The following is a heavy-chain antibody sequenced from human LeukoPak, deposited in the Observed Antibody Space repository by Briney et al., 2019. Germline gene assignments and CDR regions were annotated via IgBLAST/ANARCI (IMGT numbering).Heavy chain of an antibody. Sequence: TGGSLRLSYAGSGFTFSSYTINGARQAPGKGLEWVSSISSSSSYMYYADSVKGRFTISRDNAKNSFYLQMNSLRAEDTAVYYCSFQRGMDVWGQGTTVTVSS. CDR2: ISSSSSYM. CDR1: GFTFSSYT. CDR3: SFQRGMDV. J-gene: IGHJ6*02. D-gene: IGHD2/OR15-2a*01. V-gene: IGHV3-21*06.